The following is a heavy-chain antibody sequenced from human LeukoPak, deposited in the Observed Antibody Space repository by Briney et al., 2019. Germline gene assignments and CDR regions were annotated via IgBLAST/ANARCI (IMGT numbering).Heavy chain of an antibody. CDR3: ARDGGSSSHYNWFDP. CDR2: INPNSGGT. J-gene: IGHJ5*02. CDR1: GYTFTGYY. D-gene: IGHD6-6*01. Sequence: APVKVSCKASGYTFTGYYMHWVRQAPGQGLEWMGWINPNSGGTNYAQKFQGRVTMTRDTSISTAYMELSRLRSDDTAVYYCARDGGSSSHYNWFDPWGQGTLVTVSS. V-gene: IGHV1-2*02.